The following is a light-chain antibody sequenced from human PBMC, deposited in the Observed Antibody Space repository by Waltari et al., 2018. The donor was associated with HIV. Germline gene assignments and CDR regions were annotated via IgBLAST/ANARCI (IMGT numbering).Light chain of an antibody. CDR1: QGISSA. Sequence: AIQLTQSPSSLSASVGDRVTITCRASQGISSALAWYQQKVGKAPKLLIYDASGLQSGVPSRFSGSGSGTDFTLTISSLQPEDFATYYCQQFHSYPRTFGQGTKVEIK. J-gene: IGKJ1*01. V-gene: IGKV1-13*02. CDR2: DAS. CDR3: QQFHSYPRT.